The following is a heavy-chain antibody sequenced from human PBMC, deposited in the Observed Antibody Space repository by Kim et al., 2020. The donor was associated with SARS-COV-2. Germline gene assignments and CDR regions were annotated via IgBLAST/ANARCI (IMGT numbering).Heavy chain of an antibody. D-gene: IGHD2-21*02. V-gene: IGHV4-59*01. J-gene: IGHJ4*02. CDR2: IYYSGST. CDR3: ARAKTEYCGGDCYHFDY. Sequence: SETLSLTCTVSGGSISSYYWSWIRQPPGKGLEWIGYIYYSGSTNYNPSLKSRVTISVDTSKNQFSLKLSSVTAADTAVYYCARAKTEYCGGDCYHFDYWGQGTLVTVSS. CDR1: GGSISSYY.